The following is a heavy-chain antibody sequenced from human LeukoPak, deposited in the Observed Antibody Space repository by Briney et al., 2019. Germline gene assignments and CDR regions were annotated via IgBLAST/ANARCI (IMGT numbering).Heavy chain of an antibody. CDR1: GGTFSSYA. Sequence: SVKVSCKASGGTFSSYAISWVRQAPGQGLVWMGGIIPIFGTANYAQKFQGRVTITADESTSTAYMELSSLRSEDTAVYYCARKGYDFWSGYYTGIGFWFDPWGQGTLVTVSS. V-gene: IGHV1-69*13. CDR3: ARKGYDFWSGYYTGIGFWFDP. CDR2: IIPIFGTA. J-gene: IGHJ5*02. D-gene: IGHD3-3*01.